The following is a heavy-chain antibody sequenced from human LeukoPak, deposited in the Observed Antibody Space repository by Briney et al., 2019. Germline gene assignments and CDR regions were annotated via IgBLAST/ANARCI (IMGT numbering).Heavy chain of an antibody. CDR1: GYSFTNYW. CDR2: IYPGDSHT. D-gene: IGHD2-15*01. CDR3: VRREPNCSGYGCYSGIDY. J-gene: IGHJ4*02. Sequence: GESLKISCKGSGYSFTNYWIGWVRQMPGKGLEFMGIIYPGDSHTIYSPSFQGQVTISADRSISTAYLQWSSLKASDTAMYYCVRREPNCSGYGCYSGIDYWGQGTLVTVSS. V-gene: IGHV5-51*01.